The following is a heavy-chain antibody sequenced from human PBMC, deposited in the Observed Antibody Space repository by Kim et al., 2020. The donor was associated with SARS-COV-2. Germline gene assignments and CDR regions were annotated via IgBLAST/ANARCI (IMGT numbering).Heavy chain of an antibody. CDR1: GGSISSGGYY. J-gene: IGHJ6*02. Sequence: SETLSLTCTVSGGSISSGGYYWSWIRQHPGKGLEWIGYIYYSGSTYYNPSLKSRVTISVDTSKNQFSLKLSSVTAADTAVYYCARGITIFGVVTNGMDVWGHGTPVPGS. CDR3: ARGITIFGVVTNGMDV. V-gene: IGHV4-31*03. CDR2: IYYSGST. D-gene: IGHD3-3*01.